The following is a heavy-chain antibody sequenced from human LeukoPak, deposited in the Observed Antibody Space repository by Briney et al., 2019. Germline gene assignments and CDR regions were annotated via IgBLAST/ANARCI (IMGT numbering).Heavy chain of an antibody. J-gene: IGHJ4*02. Sequence: GGSLRLSCAASGFTFSSYSMNWVRQAPGKGLEWVSSISSSSSYIYYADSVKGRFTISRDNAKNSLYLQMNSLRAEDTAVYYCARHGTGRLGTADYWGQGTLVTVSS. CDR3: ARHGTGRLGTADY. V-gene: IGHV3-21*01. CDR2: ISSSSSYI. CDR1: GFTFSSYS. D-gene: IGHD1/OR15-1a*01.